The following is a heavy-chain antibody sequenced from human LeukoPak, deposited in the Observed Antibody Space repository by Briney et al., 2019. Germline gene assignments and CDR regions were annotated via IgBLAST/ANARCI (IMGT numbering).Heavy chain of an antibody. CDR2: ISYTGTI. J-gene: IGHJ4*02. D-gene: IGHD3-16*01. Sequence: GGSLRLSCAASGFTFSSYSMNWVRQAPGKGLEWISYISYTGTIYYANSVKGRFTVSRDNAENSLYLQMISLRAEDTAIYYCARGSGGVGASLPYWGQGALVTVSS. V-gene: IGHV3-48*01. CDR1: GFTFSSYS. CDR3: ARGSGGVGASLPY.